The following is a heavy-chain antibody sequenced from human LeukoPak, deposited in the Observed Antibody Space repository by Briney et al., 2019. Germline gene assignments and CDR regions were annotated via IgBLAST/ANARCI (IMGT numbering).Heavy chain of an antibody. CDR1: GFTFSSYA. D-gene: IGHD1-26*01. CDR2: ISYDGSNK. CDR3: AKKYSTGLDS. V-gene: IGHV3-30*04. J-gene: IGHJ5*01. Sequence: PGGSLRLSCAASGFTFSSYAMHWVRQAPGKGLEWVAVISYDGSNKYYADSVKGRFTISRDNSKNTLYLRMNSLRAEDTAVYYCAKKYSTGLDSWGQGTLVTVSS.